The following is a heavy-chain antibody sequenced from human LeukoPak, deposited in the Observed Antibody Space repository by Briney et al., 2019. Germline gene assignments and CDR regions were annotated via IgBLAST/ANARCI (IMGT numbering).Heavy chain of an antibody. CDR1: GFTFSSYS. D-gene: IGHD6-6*01. J-gene: IGHJ5*02. Sequence: PGGSLRLSCAASGFTFSSYSMNWVRQAPGKGLEWVSSISSSSSYIYYADSVKGRFTISRDNAKNSLYLQMNSLRAEDTAVYYCARAGAYSSFGSLFDPWGQGTLVTVSS. CDR2: ISSSSSYI. CDR3: ARAGAYSSFGSLFDP. V-gene: IGHV3-21*01.